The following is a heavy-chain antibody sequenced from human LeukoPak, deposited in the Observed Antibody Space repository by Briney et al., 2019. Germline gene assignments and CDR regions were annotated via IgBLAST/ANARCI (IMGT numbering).Heavy chain of an antibody. CDR2: IYYSGST. D-gene: IGHD2-2*01. CDR3: ARVAMRGYYYYYYYMDV. Sequence: SETLSLTCTVSGGSISSSSYYWGWIRQPPGKGLEWIGSIYYSGSTYYNPSLKSRVTIPVDTSKNQFSLKLSSVTAADTAVYYCARVAMRGYYYYYYYMDVWGKGTTVTVSS. J-gene: IGHJ6*03. V-gene: IGHV4-39*07. CDR1: GGSISSSSYY.